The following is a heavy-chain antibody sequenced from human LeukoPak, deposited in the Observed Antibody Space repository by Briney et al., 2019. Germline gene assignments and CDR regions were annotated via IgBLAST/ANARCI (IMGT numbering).Heavy chain of an antibody. CDR3: SRDAKKYIVVESWFDP. CDR2: ISGSSFYT. J-gene: IGHJ5*02. D-gene: IGHD2-21*01. Sequence: GGSLRLSCAGSGFIFSNHSMSWIRQAPGKGLEWVSSISGSSFYTFYADSVEGRFTVSRDNAKNEVYLQMTSLRAEDTAVYYCSRDAKKYIVVESWFDPWGQGTLVTVSS. V-gene: IGHV3-21*01. CDR1: GFIFSNHS.